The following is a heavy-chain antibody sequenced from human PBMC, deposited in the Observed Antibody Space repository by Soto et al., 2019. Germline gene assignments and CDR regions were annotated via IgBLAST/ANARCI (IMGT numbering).Heavy chain of an antibody. Sequence: EVQLVESGGGLVQPGRSLRLSCAASGFTFDDYAMHWVRQVPGKGLEWVSGINWNSGSIGYGDSVKGRFAISRDNAKNSLHLLMNGLSAEDTAFYYCVKDESINWYSGHFRHWGQGTLVTVSS. CDR3: VKDESINWYSGHFRH. V-gene: IGHV3-9*01. J-gene: IGHJ1*01. D-gene: IGHD6-13*01. CDR2: INWNSGSI. CDR1: GFTFDDYA.